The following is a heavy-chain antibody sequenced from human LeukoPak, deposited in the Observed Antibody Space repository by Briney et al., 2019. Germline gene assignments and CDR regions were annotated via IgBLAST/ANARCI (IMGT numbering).Heavy chain of an antibody. CDR2: ISGSGGST. CDR3: ARHRGATGAFYFDY. V-gene: IGHV3-23*01. Sequence: GGSLRLSCAASGFTFSSYAMSWVRQAPGKGLEWVSAISGSGGSTYYADSVKGRFTISRDNAKNSLYLQMNSPRAEDTAVYYCARHRGATGAFYFDYWGQGTLVTVSS. D-gene: IGHD1-26*01. CDR1: GFTFSSYA. J-gene: IGHJ4*02.